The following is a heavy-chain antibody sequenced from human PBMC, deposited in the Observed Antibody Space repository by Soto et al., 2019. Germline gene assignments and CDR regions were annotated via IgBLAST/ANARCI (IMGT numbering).Heavy chain of an antibody. D-gene: IGHD2-15*01. CDR1: GFTFSSYS. Sequence: EVQLVESGGGLVQPGGSLRLSCAASGFTFSSYSMNWVRQAPGKGLEWVSYISSSSSTIYYADSVKGQFTISRDNAKNSLYLQMNSLRDEDTAVYYCARDLICSGGSCYYNWFDPWGQGTLVTVSS. CDR2: ISSSSSTI. CDR3: ARDLICSGGSCYYNWFDP. V-gene: IGHV3-48*02. J-gene: IGHJ5*02.